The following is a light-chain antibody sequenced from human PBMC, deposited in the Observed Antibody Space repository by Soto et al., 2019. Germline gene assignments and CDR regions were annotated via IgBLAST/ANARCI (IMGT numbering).Light chain of an antibody. V-gene: IGLV1-47*01. Sequence: QPVLTQPPSASGTPGQRVTISCSGTIFDYVYWYQQLPGTAPKLLIYMNNYRPSGVPDRFSGAKSGTSASLAISGLRSEDEADYYCAAWDDSMSGWVFGGGTKLTVL. CDR1: IFDY. CDR2: MNN. CDR3: AAWDDSMSGWV. J-gene: IGLJ3*02.